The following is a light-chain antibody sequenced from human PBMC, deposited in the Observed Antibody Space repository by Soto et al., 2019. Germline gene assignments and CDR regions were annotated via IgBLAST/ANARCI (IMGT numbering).Light chain of an antibody. CDR1: QSVSSN. V-gene: IGKV3-15*01. Sequence: EIVMTQSPATLSVSPGERATLSCRASQSVSSNLAWYQQKPGQAPRLLIYGASTRATGIPARFSGSGSGTAFTLTISSLQSEDFAVCYCQQYNNWPTFGPGTKVDIK. CDR3: QQYNNWPT. CDR2: GAS. J-gene: IGKJ3*01.